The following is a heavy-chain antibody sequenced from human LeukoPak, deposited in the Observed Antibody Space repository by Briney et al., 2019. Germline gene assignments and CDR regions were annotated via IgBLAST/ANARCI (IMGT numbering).Heavy chain of an antibody. V-gene: IGHV4-34*01. CDR2: INHSGST. D-gene: IGHD5-18*01. CDR1: GGSFSGYY. J-gene: IGHJ6*03. CDR3: ARGLLGYSYGYYYYYMDV. Sequence: PSETLSLTCVVYGGSFSGYYWSWIRQPPGKGLEWIGEINHSGSTNYNPSLKSRVTISVDTSKNQFSLKLSSVTAADTAVYYCARGLLGYSYGYYYYYMDVWGKGTTVTVSS.